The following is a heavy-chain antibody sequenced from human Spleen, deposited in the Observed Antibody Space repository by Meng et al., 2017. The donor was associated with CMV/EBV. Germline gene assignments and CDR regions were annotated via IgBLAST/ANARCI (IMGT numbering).Heavy chain of an antibody. CDR2: ISAQNDNT. V-gene: IGHV1-18*01. D-gene: IGHD2-2*01. CDR1: GYNVVSDG. CDR3: ARDLLVRSAIWHFDP. J-gene: IGHJ2*01. Sequence: SGYNVVSDGIPWARQAPGEGLEWIGWISAQNDNTIYAQKFQDRVTLTADTPTSTAFMELRSLKSADTAVYYCARDLLVRSAIWHFDPWGRGTLVTVSS.